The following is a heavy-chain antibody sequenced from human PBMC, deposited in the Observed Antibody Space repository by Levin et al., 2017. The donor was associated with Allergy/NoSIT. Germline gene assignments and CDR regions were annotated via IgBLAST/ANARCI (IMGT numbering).Heavy chain of an antibody. Sequence: AGGSLRLSCAASGFTFSSYAMHWVRQAPGKGLEWVAVISYDGSNKYYADSVKGRFTISRDNSKNTLYLQMNSLRAEDTAVYYCARDLGDYGPEGWFDPWGQGTLVTVSS. CDR3: ARDLGDYGPEGWFDP. V-gene: IGHV3-30-3*01. D-gene: IGHD4-17*01. J-gene: IGHJ5*02. CDR2: ISYDGSNK. CDR1: GFTFSSYA.